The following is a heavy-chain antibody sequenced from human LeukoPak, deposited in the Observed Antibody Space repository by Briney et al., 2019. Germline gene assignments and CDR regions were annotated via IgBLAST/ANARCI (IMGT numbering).Heavy chain of an antibody. J-gene: IGHJ4*02. CDR3: GKTSTSCCDY. V-gene: IGHV3-74*01. CDR1: GFTFSSYW. D-gene: IGHD2-2*01. Sequence: GGSLRLSCAASGFTFSSYWMHWVRHAPGKGLVWVSRISPDGSDTSYADSVKGRFTISRGNAKNTVFLQMNSLRAEDTALYYCGKTSTSCCDYWGQGTLVTVSS. CDR2: ISPDGSDT.